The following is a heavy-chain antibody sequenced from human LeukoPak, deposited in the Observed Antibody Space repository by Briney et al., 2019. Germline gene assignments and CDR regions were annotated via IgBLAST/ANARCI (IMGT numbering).Heavy chain of an antibody. J-gene: IGHJ5*02. Sequence: SETLPLTCTVSGGSISSGSYYWSWIRQPAGKGLEWIGRIYTSGSTNYNPSLKSRVTMSVDTSKNQFSLKLSSVTAADTAVYYCARDFPRALRNNWFDPWGQGTLVTVSS. CDR2: IYTSGST. CDR1: GGSISSGSYY. CDR3: ARDFPRALRNNWFDP. V-gene: IGHV4-61*02.